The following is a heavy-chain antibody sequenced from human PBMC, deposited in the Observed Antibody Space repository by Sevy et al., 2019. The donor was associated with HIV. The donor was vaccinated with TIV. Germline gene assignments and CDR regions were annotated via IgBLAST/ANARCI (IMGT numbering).Heavy chain of an antibody. J-gene: IGHJ6*04. D-gene: IGHD1-20*01. Sequence: GGSLRLSCAASGFTFSNYWMSWVRQAPGKGLEWVANIKQDGSEKYYVDSVKGRFTMSRDNAKNSLYLQMNSLRAEDTVFYYCARDWGISGPPSSGWMDVWGKGTTVTVSS. V-gene: IGHV3-7*03. CDR2: IKQDGSEK. CDR3: ARDWGISGPPSSGWMDV. CDR1: GFTFSNYW.